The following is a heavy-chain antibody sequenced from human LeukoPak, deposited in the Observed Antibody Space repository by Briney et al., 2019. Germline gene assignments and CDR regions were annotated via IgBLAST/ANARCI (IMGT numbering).Heavy chain of an antibody. CDR2: ISAYNGNT. J-gene: IGHJ3*02. CDR1: GGTFSSYA. CDR3: ARSTVTNDAFDI. V-gene: IGHV1-18*01. Sequence: ASVKVSCKASGGTFSSYAISWVRQAPGQGLEWMGWISAYNGNTNYAQKLQDRVTMTTDTSTSTAYMELRSLRSDDTAVYYCARSTVTNDAFDIWGQGTMVTVSS. D-gene: IGHD4-17*01.